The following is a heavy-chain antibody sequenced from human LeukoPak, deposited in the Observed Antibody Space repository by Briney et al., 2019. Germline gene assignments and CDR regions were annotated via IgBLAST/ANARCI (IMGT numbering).Heavy chain of an antibody. CDR2: INHSGST. CDR1: GGSFSGYY. Sequence: SEALSLTCAVYGGSFSGYYWSWIRQPPGKGLEWIGGINHSGSTNYNPSLKSRVTISVDTSKNQFSLKLSSVTAADTAVYYCATEAPAVAGDYWGQGTLVTVSS. J-gene: IGHJ4*02. CDR3: ATEAPAVAGDY. D-gene: IGHD4-23*01. V-gene: IGHV4-34*01.